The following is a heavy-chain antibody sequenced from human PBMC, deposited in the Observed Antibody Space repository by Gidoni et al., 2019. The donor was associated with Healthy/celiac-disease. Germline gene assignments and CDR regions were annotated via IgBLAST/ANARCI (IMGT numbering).Heavy chain of an antibody. CDR3: ARLYDSSGYHFDY. CDR1: GFTFSSYW. J-gene: IGHJ4*02. CDR2: IKQDGSEK. Sequence: EVQLVASGGGLVQPGGSLSLSCAASGFTFSSYWMSWVRQAPGKGLEWVANIKQDGSEKYYVDSVKGRFTISRDNAKNSLYLQMNSLRAEDTAVYYCARLYDSSGYHFDYWGQGTLVTVSS. V-gene: IGHV3-7*01. D-gene: IGHD3-22*01.